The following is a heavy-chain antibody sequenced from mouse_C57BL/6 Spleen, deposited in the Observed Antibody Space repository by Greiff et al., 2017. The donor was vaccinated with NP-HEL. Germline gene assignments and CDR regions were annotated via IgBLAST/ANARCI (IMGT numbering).Heavy chain of an antibody. D-gene: IGHD4-1*01. CDR1: GYTFTSYW. Sequence: QVHLQQPGAELVRPGFSVKLSCKASGYTFTSYWLHWGKRRPIQGLEGLGNIDPYDSETHYNQKFKDKATLTVDKSASTAYMQLSSLTSEDSAVYYCARSGTGYWGQGTTLTVSS. CDR3: ARSGTGY. CDR2: IDPYDSET. V-gene: IGHV1-52*01. J-gene: IGHJ2*01.